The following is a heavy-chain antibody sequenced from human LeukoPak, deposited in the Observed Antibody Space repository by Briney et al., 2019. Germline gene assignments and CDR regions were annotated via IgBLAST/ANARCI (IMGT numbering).Heavy chain of an antibody. Sequence: GGSLRLSCAASGLTISDSWIHWVRQVPGKGLMWVSRLASDENNRIYADSVKGRFTISRDNAKNTLFLQMNSLRVEDTGFYYCPRDAGGGPLASWGRGPLVTVSS. V-gene: IGHV3-74*01. CDR3: PRDAGGGPLAS. CDR1: GLTISDSW. J-gene: IGHJ4*02. D-gene: IGHD3-10*01. CDR2: LASDENNR.